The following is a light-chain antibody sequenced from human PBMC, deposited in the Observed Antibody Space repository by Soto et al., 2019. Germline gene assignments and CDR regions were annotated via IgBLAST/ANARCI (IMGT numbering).Light chain of an antibody. V-gene: IGLV1-51*01. CDR1: SSNIGNNY. CDR2: DNN. J-gene: IGLJ2*01. CDR3: GTWDSSLSARYVV. Sequence: QSVLTQPPSVSAAPGQKVTISCSGRSSNIGNNYVSWYQQLPGTAPKLLIYDNNKRPSGIPDRFSGSKSGTSATLGITVLQTGDEADYYCGTWDSSLSARYVVFGGGTKLTVL.